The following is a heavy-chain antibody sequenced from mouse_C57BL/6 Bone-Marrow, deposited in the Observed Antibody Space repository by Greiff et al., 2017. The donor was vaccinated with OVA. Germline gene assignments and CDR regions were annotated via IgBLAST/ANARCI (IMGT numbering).Heavy chain of an antibody. D-gene: IGHD1-1*01. CDR2: TFYSGIT. J-gene: IGHJ4*01. Sequence: EVKVVESGPSLVRPSQTLSLTCTVTGFSINSDCYWIWIRQFPGNKLEYIGYTFYSGITYYNPSLESRTYITRDTSKNQFSLKLSSMTTEDTATYYCARSYYGSYAMDYWGQGTSVTVSS. CDR1: GFSINSDCY. V-gene: IGHV3-3*01. CDR3: ARSYYGSYAMDY.